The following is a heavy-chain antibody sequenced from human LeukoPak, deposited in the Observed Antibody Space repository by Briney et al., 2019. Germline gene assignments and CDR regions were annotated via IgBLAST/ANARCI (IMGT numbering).Heavy chain of an antibody. D-gene: IGHD6-19*01. Sequence: GESLKISCKGSGYSFTSYWIGWVCQMPGKGLEWMGIIYPGDSDTRYSPSIQGQLTISADKPISTAYMQWSSLKASDTAMYYCASVNGYSSGWPYFDYWGQGTLVTVSS. V-gene: IGHV5-51*04. CDR3: ASVNGYSSGWPYFDY. J-gene: IGHJ4*02. CDR2: IYPGDSDT. CDR1: GYSFTSYW.